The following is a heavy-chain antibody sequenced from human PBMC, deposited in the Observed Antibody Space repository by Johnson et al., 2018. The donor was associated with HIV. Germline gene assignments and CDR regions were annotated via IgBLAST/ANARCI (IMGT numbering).Heavy chain of an antibody. J-gene: IGHJ3*02. D-gene: IGHD2-21*02. CDR2: IIGSGGST. V-gene: IGHV3-23*04. Sequence: QLVESRGGVVQPGGALTLSCAAPGFTFSTYAMSWVRQAPGKWPEWVSAIIGSGGSTYYADPVKGRFTISRDNSKNTLYLQMNRLRAEDTAVYYCAKDRPLVVVTHDAFDIWGQGTMVTVSS. CDR1: GFTFSTYA. CDR3: AKDRPLVVVTHDAFDI.